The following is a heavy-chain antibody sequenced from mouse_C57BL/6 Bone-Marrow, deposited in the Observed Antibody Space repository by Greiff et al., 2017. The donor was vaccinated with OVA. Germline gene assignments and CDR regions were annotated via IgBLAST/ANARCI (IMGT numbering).Heavy chain of an antibody. CDR3: ALNWDGAY. Sequence: EVKLQQSGPELVKPGASVKISCKASGYTFTDYYMNWVKQSHGKSLEWIGDINPNNGGTSYNQKFKGKATLTVDKSSSTAYMELRSLTSEDSAVYYCALNWDGAYWGQGTLVTVSA. CDR2: INPNNGGT. D-gene: IGHD4-1*02. J-gene: IGHJ3*01. CDR1: GYTFTDYY. V-gene: IGHV1-26*01.